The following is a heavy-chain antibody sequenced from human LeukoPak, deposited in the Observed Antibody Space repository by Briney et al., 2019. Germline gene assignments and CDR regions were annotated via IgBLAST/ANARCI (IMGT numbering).Heavy chain of an antibody. D-gene: IGHD3-9*01. CDR3: ARRNILTEGGAFDI. J-gene: IGHJ3*02. Sequence: SETLSLTCTVSGGSITSYYWTWIRQPPGKGLEWIGYIYNSRSTNYNPSLRSRVTISVDTSKNQFSLMLNSVTAADTAVYYCARRNILTEGGAFDIWGQGTMVTVSS. CDR2: IYNSRST. V-gene: IGHV4-59*08. CDR1: GGSITSYY.